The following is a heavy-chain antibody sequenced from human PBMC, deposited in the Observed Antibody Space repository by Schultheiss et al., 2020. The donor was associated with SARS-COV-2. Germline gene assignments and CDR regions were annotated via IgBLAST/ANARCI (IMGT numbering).Heavy chain of an antibody. CDR1: GLSLTTNGVG. J-gene: IGHJ3*02. CDR3: AHTLVVVTGDAFDI. CDR2: IYWDDDK. Sequence: SGPTLVKPTQTLTLTCTLSGLSLTTNGVGVGWIRQPPGKTLEWLALIYWDDDKRYSPSLKSRLTITKDTSKNQVVLTMTNMDPVDTATYYCAHTLVVVTGDAFDIWGQGTMVTVSS. V-gene: IGHV2-5*02. D-gene: IGHD2-21*02.